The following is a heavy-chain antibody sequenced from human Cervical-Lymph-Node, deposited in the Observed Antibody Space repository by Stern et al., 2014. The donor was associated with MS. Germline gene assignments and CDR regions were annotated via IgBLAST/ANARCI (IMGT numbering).Heavy chain of an antibody. CDR1: GYTFTSYG. V-gene: IGHV1-18*04. CDR2: ISAYNGNT. Sequence: QVQLLQPGAEVKKPGASVKVSCEASGYTFTSYGINWVRQAPGQGLEWMGCISAYNGNTNYAQRLQVRVTMTTVTSTSTAYMELRSMRSDDTAVYYCARGLLGSENAFDIWGQGTMVTVSS. J-gene: IGHJ3*02. D-gene: IGHD2-15*01. CDR3: ARGLLGSENAFDI.